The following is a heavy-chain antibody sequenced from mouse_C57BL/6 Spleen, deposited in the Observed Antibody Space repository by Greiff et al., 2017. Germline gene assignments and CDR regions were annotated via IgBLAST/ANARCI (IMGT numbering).Heavy chain of an antibody. CDR3: TRRFSTTGVADWYFEG. V-gene: IGHV6-6*01. D-gene: IGHD1-1*01. Sequence: EVKVEESGGGLVQPGGSMTLSCAASGFTFSDAWMDWVRQSPEKGLEWVAEIRNKANNPATYYAESVKGRFTISRDDSKSSVYLHMNSLRAEDTGIYYGTRRFSTTGVADWYFEGWGTGTTVTVSS. CDR1: GFTFSDAW. CDR2: IRNKANNPAT. J-gene: IGHJ1*03.